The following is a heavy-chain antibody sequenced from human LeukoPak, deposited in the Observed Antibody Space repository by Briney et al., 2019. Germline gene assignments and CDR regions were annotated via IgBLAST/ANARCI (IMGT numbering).Heavy chain of an antibody. Sequence: PSETLSLTCTVSGGSISSSSYYWGWIRQPPGKGLEWIGSIYYSGSTYYNPSLKSRVTISVDTSKNQFSLKLSSVTAADTAVYYCARYRDSSGYYYFDDWFDPWGQGTLVTVSS. J-gene: IGHJ5*02. CDR1: GGSISSSSYY. CDR2: IYYSGST. D-gene: IGHD3-22*01. CDR3: ARYRDSSGYYYFDDWFDP. V-gene: IGHV4-39*01.